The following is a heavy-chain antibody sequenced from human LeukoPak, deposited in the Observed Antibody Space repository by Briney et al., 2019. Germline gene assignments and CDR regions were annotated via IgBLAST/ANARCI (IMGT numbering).Heavy chain of an antibody. Sequence: RPSETLSLTCTVSGGSISSYYWTWIRQPPGKGLEWIGYIYYSGTTNYNPSLKSRLTISLDTSKNQFSLELSSATAADTAVYFCARGRVSSSTWYSTYYYYFYMDVWGKGTTVTVSS. CDR2: IYYSGTT. CDR3: ARGRVSSSTWYSTYYYYFYMDV. D-gene: IGHD6-13*01. CDR1: GGSISSYY. V-gene: IGHV4-59*01. J-gene: IGHJ6*03.